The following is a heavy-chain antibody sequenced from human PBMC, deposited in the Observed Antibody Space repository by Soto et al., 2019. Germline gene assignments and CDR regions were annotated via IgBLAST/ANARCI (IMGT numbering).Heavy chain of an antibody. D-gene: IGHD2-15*01. J-gene: IGHJ5*02. CDR1: GGSISSGDYY. V-gene: IGHV4-30-4*01. CDR3: ARETQVVAATGWWFDP. CDR2: IYYSGST. Sequence: QVQLQESGPGLVKPSQTLSLTCTVSGGSISSGDYYWSWIRQPPGKGLEWIGYIYYSGSTYYNPSLKSRVTISVDTSKNQYSLKLNSVTAADTAVYYCARETQVVAATGWWFDPWGQGTLVTVSS.